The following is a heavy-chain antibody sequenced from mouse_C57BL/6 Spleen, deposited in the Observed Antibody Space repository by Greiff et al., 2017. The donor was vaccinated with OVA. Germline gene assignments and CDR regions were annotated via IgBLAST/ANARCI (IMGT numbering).Heavy chain of an antibody. CDR2: INPGSGGT. CDR1: GYAFTNYL. CDR3: ARAGYYGSSYRYWYFDV. D-gene: IGHD1-1*01. V-gene: IGHV1-54*01. J-gene: IGHJ1*03. Sequence: VQLQQSGAELVRPGTSVKVSCKASGYAFTNYLIEWVKQRPGQGLEWIGVINPGSGGTNYNEKFKGKATLTADKSSSTAYMQLSSLTSEDSAVYFCARAGYYGSSYRYWYFDVWGTGTTVTVSS.